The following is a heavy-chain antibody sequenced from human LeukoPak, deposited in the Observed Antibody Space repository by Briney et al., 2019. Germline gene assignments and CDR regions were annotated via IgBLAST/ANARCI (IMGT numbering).Heavy chain of an antibody. Sequence: GESLKISCKGSGYSFTSYWIVWVRQMPGKGLEWMGIIFPGDSDTTYSPSFQGQVTISADKSISTAYLQWSGLKASDTAMYDCARRAGYYGSRGYYSLDYWGQGTLVTVSS. V-gene: IGHV5-51*01. D-gene: IGHD3-22*01. J-gene: IGHJ4*02. CDR3: ARRAGYYGSRGYYSLDY. CDR2: IFPGDSDT. CDR1: GYSFTSYW.